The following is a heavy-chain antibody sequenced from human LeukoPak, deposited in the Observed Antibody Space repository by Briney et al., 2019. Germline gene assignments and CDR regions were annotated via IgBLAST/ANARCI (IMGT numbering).Heavy chain of an antibody. CDR2: IYYSGST. V-gene: IGHV4-59*01. CDR3: ARSIGGP. CDR1: GGSISSYY. J-gene: IGHJ5*02. D-gene: IGHD4-23*01. Sequence: SETLSPTCTVSGGSISSYYWSWIRQPPGKGLEWIGYIYYSGSTNYNPSLKSRVTISVDTSKNQFSLKLSSVTAADTAVYYCARSIGGPWGPGTLVTVSS.